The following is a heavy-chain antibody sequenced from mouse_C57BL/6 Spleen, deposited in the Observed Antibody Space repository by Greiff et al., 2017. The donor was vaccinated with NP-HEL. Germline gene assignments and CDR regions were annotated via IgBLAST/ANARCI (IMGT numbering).Heavy chain of an antibody. V-gene: IGHV7-3*01. J-gene: IGHJ1*03. Sequence: VQLKESGGGLVQPGGSLSLSCAASGFTFTDYYMSWVRQPPGKALEWLGFIRNKANGYTTEYSASVKGRFTISRDNSQSILYLQMNALRAEDSATYYGARRDYGSREYFDVWGTGTTVTVSS. CDR1: GFTFTDYY. D-gene: IGHD1-1*01. CDR2: IRNKANGYTT. CDR3: ARRDYGSREYFDV.